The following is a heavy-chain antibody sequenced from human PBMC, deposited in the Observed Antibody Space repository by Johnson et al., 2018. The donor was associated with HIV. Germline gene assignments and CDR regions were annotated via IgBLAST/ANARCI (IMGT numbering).Heavy chain of an antibody. CDR2: INWNGGRT. CDR1: GFSFEAYG. CDR3: GTGPWDYYESGNLDDVFEI. J-gene: IGHJ3*02. Sequence: VQLVESGGGVVRPVGSLRLSCAGSGFSFEAYGMSWVRQVPGKGLEWISGINWNGGRTAYSDSVQGRFTISRDHAKNSLYLQMDSLRAEDTALYSCGTGPWDYYESGNLDDVFEIWGQGTTVIVSS. V-gene: IGHV3-20*04. D-gene: IGHD1-26*01.